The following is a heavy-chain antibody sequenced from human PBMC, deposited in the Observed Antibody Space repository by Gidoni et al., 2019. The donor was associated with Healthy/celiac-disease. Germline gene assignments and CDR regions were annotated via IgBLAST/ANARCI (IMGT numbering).Heavy chain of an antibody. CDR3: ARGGYSSGWDGIGFDY. CDR1: GFTFSSYS. J-gene: IGHJ4*02. Sequence: EVQLVESGGGLVQPGGSLRLSCAAYGFTFSSYSMNWVRQAPGKGLEWVSYISSSSSTIYYADSVKGRFTISRDNAKNSLYLQMNSLRAEDTAVYYCARGGYSSGWDGIGFDYWGQGTLVTVSS. D-gene: IGHD6-19*01. CDR2: ISSSSSTI. V-gene: IGHV3-48*01.